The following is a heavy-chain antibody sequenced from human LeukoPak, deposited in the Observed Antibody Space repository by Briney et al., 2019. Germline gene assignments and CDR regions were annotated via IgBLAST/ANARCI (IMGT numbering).Heavy chain of an antibody. J-gene: IGHJ6*02. Sequence: SETLSLTCTVSGGSLSSGSYYWSWIRQPAGKGLEWIGRIYTSGSTHYNPSLKSRVTISVDTSKIQFSLKLSSVTAADTAVYYCARTTQRYGMDVWGQGTTVTVSS. D-gene: IGHD1-1*01. V-gene: IGHV4-61*02. CDR1: GGSLSSGSYY. CDR2: IYTSGST. CDR3: ARTTQRYGMDV.